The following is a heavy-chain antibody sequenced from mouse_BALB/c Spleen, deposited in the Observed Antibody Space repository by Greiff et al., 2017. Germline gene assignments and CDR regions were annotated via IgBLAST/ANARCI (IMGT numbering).Heavy chain of an antibody. CDR1: GFTFSSYY. CDR3: ARQGGYSYYFDY. Sequence: EVMLVESGGGLVKLGGSLKLSCAASGFTFSSYYMSWVRQTPEKRLELVAAINSNGGSTYYPDTVKGRFTISRDNAKNTLYLQMSSLKSEDTALYYCARQGGYSYYFDYWGQGTTLTVSS. D-gene: IGHD2-3*01. V-gene: IGHV5-6-2*01. J-gene: IGHJ2*01. CDR2: INSNGGST.